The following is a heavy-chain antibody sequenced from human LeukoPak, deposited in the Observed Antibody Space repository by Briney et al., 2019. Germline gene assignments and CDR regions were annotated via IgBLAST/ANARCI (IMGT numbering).Heavy chain of an antibody. D-gene: IGHD6-19*01. CDR1: EYTFTVYY. V-gene: IGHV1-2*02. CDR2: INPNSGT. J-gene: IGHJ4*02. Sequence: ASVTVSCKASEYTFTVYYMHWVRQAPGQGLEWMGWINPNSGTNYAQKFQGRVTMTRDTSITTAYMDLSSLRSDDTAVYYCARSPGSSGYVDYWGQGTLVTVSS. CDR3: ARSPGSSGYVDY.